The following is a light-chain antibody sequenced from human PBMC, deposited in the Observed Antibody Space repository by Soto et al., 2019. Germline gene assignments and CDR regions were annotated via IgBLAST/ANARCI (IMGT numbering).Light chain of an antibody. V-gene: IGKV4-1*01. CDR2: WAS. CDR1: QSVLYSSNNKNY. J-gene: IGKJ5*01. CDR3: QQSYSTPIT. Sequence: DIVMTQSPDSLAVSLGERATINCKSSQSVLYSSNNKNYLAWYQQKPGQPPKLLIYWASTRESGVPDRFSGSASGTDFTLTISSLQAEDVAVYYCQQSYSTPITFGPGTRLEIK.